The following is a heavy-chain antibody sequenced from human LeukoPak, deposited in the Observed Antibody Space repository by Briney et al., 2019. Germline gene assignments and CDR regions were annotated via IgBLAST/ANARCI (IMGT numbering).Heavy chain of an antibody. J-gene: IGHJ5*02. CDR2: IYYSGST. Sequence: SETLSLTCTVSGGSISSYYWSWIRQPPGKGPEWIGYIYYSGSTNYNPSLKSRVTISVDTSKNQFSLKLSSVTAADTAVYYCARVTPTDYGDYTNWFDPWGQGTLVTVSS. V-gene: IGHV4-59*01. CDR1: GGSISSYY. D-gene: IGHD4-17*01. CDR3: ARVTPTDYGDYTNWFDP.